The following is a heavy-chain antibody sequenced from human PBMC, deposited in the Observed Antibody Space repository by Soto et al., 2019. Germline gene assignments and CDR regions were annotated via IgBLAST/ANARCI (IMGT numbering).Heavy chain of an antibody. CDR1: GGSISSSSYY. CDR3: ARRYSSGWLLFDY. J-gene: IGHJ4*02. Sequence: SETLSLTCTVSGGSISSSSYYWGWIRQPPGKGLEWIGSIYYSGSTYYNQSLKSRVTISVDTSKKQFSLKLSSVTAADTAVYYCARRYSSGWLLFDYWGQGTLVTVSS. V-gene: IGHV4-39*01. CDR2: IYYSGST. D-gene: IGHD6-19*01.